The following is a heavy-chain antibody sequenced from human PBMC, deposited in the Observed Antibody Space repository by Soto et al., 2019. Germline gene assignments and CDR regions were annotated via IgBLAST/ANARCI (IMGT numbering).Heavy chain of an antibody. CDR2: IYYSGNT. V-gene: IGHV4-31*03. CDR1: GGSINSGSYY. J-gene: IGHJ4*02. D-gene: IGHD1-26*01. Sequence: QVQLQESGPGLVKPSQTLSLTCTVSGGSINSGSYYWSWIRQHPGKGLEWIGYIYYSGNTYYNPSLQSRVNISLDTSKNQFSLKLSSVTPADTAVYYCARDSGSYGVGYWGQGTLVTVSS. CDR3: ARDSGSYGVGY.